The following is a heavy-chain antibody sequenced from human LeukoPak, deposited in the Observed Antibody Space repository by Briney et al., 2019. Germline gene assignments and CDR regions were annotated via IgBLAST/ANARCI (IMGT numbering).Heavy chain of an antibody. V-gene: IGHV3-23*01. J-gene: IGHJ4*02. CDR3: AKDARRTNGWYFFDY. D-gene: IGHD6-19*01. Sequence: GGSLRLSCAASGLAFSSQAMGWVRQAPGKGLEWVSVISDSGSITYYADSVKGRFTISRDNSKNTLFLQMNSLRAEDTAVYYCAKDARRTNGWYFFDYWGQGTLVTVSS. CDR1: GLAFSSQA. CDR2: ISDSGSIT.